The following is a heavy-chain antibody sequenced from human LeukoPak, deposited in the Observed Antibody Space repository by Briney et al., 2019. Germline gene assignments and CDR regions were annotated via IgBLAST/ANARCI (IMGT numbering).Heavy chain of an antibody. CDR2: MNPNSGRR. CDR3: ARGLRSDY. J-gene: IGHJ4*02. CDR1: GYTFSNYD. D-gene: IGHD3-16*02. Sequence: ASVKVSCKASGYTFSNYDINWVRQAPGQGLEWMGWMNPNSGRRVYAQKFQGSVTMTRNSSINTAYMELTSLRSDDTAVYYCARGLRSDYWGQGTLVTVSS. V-gene: IGHV1-8*01.